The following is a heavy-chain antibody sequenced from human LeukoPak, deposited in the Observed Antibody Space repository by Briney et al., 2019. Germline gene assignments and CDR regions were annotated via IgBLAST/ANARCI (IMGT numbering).Heavy chain of an antibody. V-gene: IGHV3-30-3*01. D-gene: IGHD3-22*01. CDR1: GFTFSSYA. J-gene: IGHJ4*02. CDR3: ARSDSSAIYGDY. CDR2: ISYDGSNK. Sequence: GRSLRLSCAASGFTFSSYAMPWVRQAPGKGLEWVAVISYDGSNKYYADSVKGRFTISRDNSKNTLYLQMNSLRAEDTAVYYCARSDSSAIYGDYWGQGTLVTVSS.